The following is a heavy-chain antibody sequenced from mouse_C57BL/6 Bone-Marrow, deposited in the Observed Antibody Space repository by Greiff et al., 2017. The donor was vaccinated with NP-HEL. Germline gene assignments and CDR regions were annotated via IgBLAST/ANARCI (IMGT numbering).Heavy chain of an antibody. V-gene: IGHV5-17*01. CDR2: ISSGSSTI. Sequence: EVQGVESGGGLVKPGGSLKLSCAASGFPFSDYGMHWVRQAPEKGLEWVAYISSGSSTIYYADTGKGRFTISRENAKNTLFLQMTSLRAEDTAMYDCAKAYAYWGQGTLVTVSA. CDR3: AKAYAY. CDR1: GFPFSDYG. D-gene: IGHD6-5*01. J-gene: IGHJ3*01.